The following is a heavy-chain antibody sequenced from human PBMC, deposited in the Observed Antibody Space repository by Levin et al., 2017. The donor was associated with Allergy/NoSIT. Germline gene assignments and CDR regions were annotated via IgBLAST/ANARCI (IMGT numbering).Heavy chain of an antibody. CDR2: IRNKAQGGTT. CDR3: ARGGPPNYDYNWGSYRDGYFDY. V-gene: IGHV3-49*04. CDR1: GFTFGDYA. J-gene: IGHJ4*02. D-gene: IGHD3-16*02. Sequence: GESLKISCTGSGFTFGDYAMSWVRQAPGKGLEWVGFIRNKAQGGTTEYAASVKGRLTISRDDSKSIAYLQMNSLKTEDTAVYFCARGGPPNYDYNWGSYRDGYFDYWGQGTLVTVSS.